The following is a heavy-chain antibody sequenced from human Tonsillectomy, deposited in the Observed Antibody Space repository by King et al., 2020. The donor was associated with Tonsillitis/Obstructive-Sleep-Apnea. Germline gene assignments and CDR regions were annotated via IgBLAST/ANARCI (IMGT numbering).Heavy chain of an antibody. CDR2: IYYSGST. V-gene: IGHV4-39*01. CDR3: SKGGEKRPGRNTRVDSIDYGMDV. CDR1: GGSISSSSYY. J-gene: IGHJ6*02. D-gene: IGHD3-22*01. Sequence: QLQESGPGLVKPSETLSLTCTVSGGSISSSSYYWGWIRQPPGKGLEWIGSIYYSGSTYYNPSLKSRVTISVDTSKNQFSLKLSSVTAEDTAVYYCSKGGEKRPGRNTRVDSIDYGMDVRGQGTTVTV.